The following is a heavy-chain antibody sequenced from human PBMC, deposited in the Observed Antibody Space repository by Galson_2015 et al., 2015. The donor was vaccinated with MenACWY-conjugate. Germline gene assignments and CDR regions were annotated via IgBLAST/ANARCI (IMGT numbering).Heavy chain of an antibody. Sequence: SLRLSCAASGFTFRDYWMPWVRQAPGKGLEWVASIKKDGSGKYYVDSVKGRFTISRDNANNSIYLEMNSLRVEDTAVYSCARGHSCMDVWGRGTAVTASS. D-gene: IGHD2-15*01. CDR1: GFTFRDYW. V-gene: IGHV3-7*03. J-gene: IGHJ6*02. CDR3: ARGHSCMDV. CDR2: IKKDGSGK.